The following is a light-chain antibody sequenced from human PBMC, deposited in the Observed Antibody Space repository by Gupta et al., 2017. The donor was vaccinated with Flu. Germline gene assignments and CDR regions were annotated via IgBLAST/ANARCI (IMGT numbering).Light chain of an antibody. CDR1: SDGKTY. Sequence: SDGKTYLYWYLQKPGQPPQLLIYEVSYRFSGVPDRFSGSGSGTAFTLRISRVEAEDVGVYYCMQSLQFPRTFCQGTKLEI. V-gene: IGKV2D-29*01. J-gene: IGKJ2*01. CDR3: MQSLQFPRT. CDR2: EVS.